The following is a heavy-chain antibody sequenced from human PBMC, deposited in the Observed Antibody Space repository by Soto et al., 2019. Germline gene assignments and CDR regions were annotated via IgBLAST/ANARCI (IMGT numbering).Heavy chain of an antibody. Sequence: SETLYLSCTVSGRSISGAGYYWNWIRQHPGKCLEWIGYIYYNGSTYYNPSLKSRLIMSVDMSKNQFSLNLSSVTAADTAVYYCAREIVARRGSNWFDPWGRGTLVTVYS. V-gene: IGHV4-31*03. D-gene: IGHD6-6*01. CDR2: IYYNGST. J-gene: IGHJ5*02. CDR3: AREIVARRGSNWFDP. CDR1: GRSISGAGYY.